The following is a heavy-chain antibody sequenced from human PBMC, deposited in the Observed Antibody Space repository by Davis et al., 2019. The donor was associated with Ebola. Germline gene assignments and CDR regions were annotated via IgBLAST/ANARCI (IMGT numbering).Heavy chain of an antibody. J-gene: IGHJ4*02. D-gene: IGHD6-19*01. CDR2: ISGSGGST. CDR3: SRDLSGGLAVAEFDY. Sequence: GESLKISCAASGFTFSSYAMSWVRQAPGKGLEWVSAISGSGGSTYYADSVKGRFTISRDNSKNTLYLQMNSLRAEDTAVYYCSRDLSGGLAVAEFDYWGQGTLVTVSS. CDR1: GFTFSSYA. V-gene: IGHV3-23*01.